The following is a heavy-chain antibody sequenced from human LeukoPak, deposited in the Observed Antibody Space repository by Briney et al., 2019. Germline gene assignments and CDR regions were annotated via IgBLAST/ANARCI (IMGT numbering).Heavy chain of an antibody. Sequence: PGGSLRLSCAASGFTFSSYSMNWVRQAPGKGLEWVSYISSSSSTIYYADSVKGRFTISRDNAKNSLYLQMNSLRAEDTAVYYCARGGYSGYDVDWFDPWGQGTLVTVSS. CDR1: GFTFSSYS. CDR3: ARGGYSGYDVDWFDP. V-gene: IGHV3-48*01. J-gene: IGHJ5*02. D-gene: IGHD5-12*01. CDR2: ISSSSSTI.